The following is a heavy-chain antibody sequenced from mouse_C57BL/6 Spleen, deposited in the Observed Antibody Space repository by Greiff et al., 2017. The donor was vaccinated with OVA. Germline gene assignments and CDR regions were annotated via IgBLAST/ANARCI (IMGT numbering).Heavy chain of an antibody. CDR1: GYTFTDYY. V-gene: IGHV1-76*01. Sequence: QVQLKESGAELVRPGASVKLSCKASGYTFTDYYINWVKQRPGPGLEWIARIYPGSGNTYYNEKFKGKATLTAEKSSSTAYMQLSSLTSEDSAVYFCAREVKDGYLFAYWGQGTLVTVSA. J-gene: IGHJ3*01. CDR2: IYPGSGNT. CDR3: AREVKDGYLFAY. D-gene: IGHD2-3*01.